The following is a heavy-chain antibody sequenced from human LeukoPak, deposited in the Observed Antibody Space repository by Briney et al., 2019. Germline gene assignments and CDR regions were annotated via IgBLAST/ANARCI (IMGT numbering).Heavy chain of an antibody. CDR3: AKDLHSGASCY. J-gene: IGHJ4*02. D-gene: IGHD3-10*01. CDR2: IENDGNNK. CDR1: GFNFSHNG. V-gene: IGHV3-30*02. Sequence: GGSLRLSCAASGFNFSHNGMHWVRQAPGKGLEWMAFIENDGNNKHLVDSVKGRFTISRDNSKNMLYFQMNSLRPEDTAVYYCAKDLHSGASCYWGQGTLVTVPS.